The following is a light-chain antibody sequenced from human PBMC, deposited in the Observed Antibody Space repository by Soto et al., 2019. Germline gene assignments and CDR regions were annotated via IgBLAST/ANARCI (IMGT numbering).Light chain of an antibody. V-gene: IGKV3-15*01. J-gene: IGKJ1*01. Sequence: EIVMTQSPATLSVSPGERATLSCRASQSVSSSLAWYQQKPGQAPRLLIYGASTRATGIPARFSGSGSGTEYTLTISSLQSEDFVVYYCQQYNNWWTFGLGTKVEVK. CDR1: QSVSSS. CDR3: QQYNNWWT. CDR2: GAS.